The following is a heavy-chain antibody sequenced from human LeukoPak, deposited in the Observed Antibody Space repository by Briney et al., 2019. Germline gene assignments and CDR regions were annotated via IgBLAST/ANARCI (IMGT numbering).Heavy chain of an antibody. V-gene: IGHV3-66*01. D-gene: IGHD3-16*01. CDR3: ARDTHYDYVWGSCPDY. J-gene: IGHJ4*02. CDR1: GFTVSSNY. CDR2: IYSGGST. Sequence: GGSLRLSCAASGFTVSSNYMSWVRQAPGKGLEWVSVIYSGGSTYSADSVRGRFTISRDNSKNTLYLQMNSLRAEDTAVYYCARDTHYDYVWGSCPDYWGQGTLVTVSS.